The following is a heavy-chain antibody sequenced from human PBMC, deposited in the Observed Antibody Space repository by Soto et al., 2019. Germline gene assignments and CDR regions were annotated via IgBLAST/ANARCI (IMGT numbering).Heavy chain of an antibody. CDR1: GYTFTGYY. CDR3: ARGWLGYWIAVAGPLGY. CDR2: INPNSGGT. Sequence: QVQLVQSGAEVKKPGASVKVSCKASGYTFTGYYMHWVRQAPGQGLEWMGWINPNSGGTNYAQKFQGRVTMTRDTSISTAHMELSRLRSDDKAVYYCARGWLGYWIAVAGPLGYWGQGTLVTVSS. D-gene: IGHD6-19*01. V-gene: IGHV1-2*02. J-gene: IGHJ4*02.